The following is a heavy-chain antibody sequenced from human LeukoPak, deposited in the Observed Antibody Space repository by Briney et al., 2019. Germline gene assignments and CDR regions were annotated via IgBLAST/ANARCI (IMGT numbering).Heavy chain of an antibody. V-gene: IGHV4-30-4*07. D-gene: IGHD6-19*01. CDR1: GGSISSGGYS. CDR3: ARGGLAWFDP. J-gene: IGHJ5*02. Sequence: PSETLSLTCAVSGGSISSGGYSWSWIRQPPGKGLEWIGYIYYSGSTYYNPSLKSRVTISVDTSKNQFSLKLSSVTAADTAVYYCARGGLAWFDPWGRGTLVTVSS. CDR2: IYYSGST.